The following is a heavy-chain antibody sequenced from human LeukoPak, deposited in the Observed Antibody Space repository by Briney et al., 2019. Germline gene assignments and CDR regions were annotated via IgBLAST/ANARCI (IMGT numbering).Heavy chain of an antibody. D-gene: IGHD6-19*01. J-gene: IGHJ4*02. CDR2: IIPIFGTA. Sequence: ASVKVSCKASGGTFSSYAISWVRQAPGQGLEWMGGIIPIFGTANYAQKFQGRVTITTDESTSTAYMELSSLRSEDTAVYYCARDYSSGWYIDYWGQGTLVTVSS. V-gene: IGHV1-69*05. CDR3: ARDYSSGWYIDY. CDR1: GGTFSSYA.